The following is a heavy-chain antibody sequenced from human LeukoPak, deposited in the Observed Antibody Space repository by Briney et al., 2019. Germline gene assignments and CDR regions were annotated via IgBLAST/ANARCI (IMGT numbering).Heavy chain of an antibody. J-gene: IGHJ4*02. Sequence: SETLSLTCAVYGGSFSGYYWGWIRQPPGKGLEWIGEINHSGSTNYNPSLKSRVTISVDTSKNQFSLKLSSVTAADTAVYYCASHPWAQYWGQGTLVTVSS. D-gene: IGHD1-26*01. CDR3: ASHPWAQY. CDR1: GGSFSGYY. CDR2: INHSGST. V-gene: IGHV4-34*01.